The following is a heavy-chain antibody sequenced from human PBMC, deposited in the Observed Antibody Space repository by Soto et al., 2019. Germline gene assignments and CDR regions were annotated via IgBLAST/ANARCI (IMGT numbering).Heavy chain of an antibody. V-gene: IGHV2-26*01. D-gene: IGHD3-10*01. J-gene: IGHJ5*02. CDR2: IFSNDEK. CDR1: GFSLSNTRMG. Sequence: QVTLKESGPVLVKPTETLTLTCTVSGFSLSNTRMGVSWIRQPPGKALEWLAHIFSNDEKSYSTSLKSRLTISKDTSTSQVVLSMTNMDPVDTAAYYCTRIEKGSATYTWGQGTLVTVSS. CDR3: TRIEKGSATYT.